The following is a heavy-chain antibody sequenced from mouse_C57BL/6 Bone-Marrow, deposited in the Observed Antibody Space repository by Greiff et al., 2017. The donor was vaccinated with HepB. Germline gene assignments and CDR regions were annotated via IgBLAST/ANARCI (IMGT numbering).Heavy chain of an antibody. J-gene: IGHJ3*01. CDR1: GYTFTDYE. CDR2: IDPETGGT. D-gene: IGHD2-3*01. Sequence: VNLVESGAELVRPGASVTLSCKASGYTFTDYEMHWVKQTPVHGLEWIGSIDPETGGTAYNQKFKGKAILTADNSSSTAYMELRSLTSEDSAVYYCTRSDDSYYRYWFAYWGQGTLVTVSA. V-gene: IGHV1-15*01. CDR3: TRSDDSYYRYWFAY.